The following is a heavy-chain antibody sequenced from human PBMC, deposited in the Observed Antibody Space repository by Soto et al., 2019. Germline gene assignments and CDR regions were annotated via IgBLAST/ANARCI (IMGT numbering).Heavy chain of an antibody. CDR2: LFYRGTA. Sequence: QVQLQESGPRLVKPSETLSLTCSVSGSSISPYYWPWLRQAPGKGLGWIGYLFYRGTATYNPALKSRVTISIDTSKKQVYMRLSSVTAADTAVYYCAREKDRILGGYAFGYWGPGTTVTVSS. J-gene: IGHJ3*01. D-gene: IGHD1-26*01. CDR3: AREKDRILGGYAFGY. CDR1: GSSISPYY. V-gene: IGHV4-59*01.